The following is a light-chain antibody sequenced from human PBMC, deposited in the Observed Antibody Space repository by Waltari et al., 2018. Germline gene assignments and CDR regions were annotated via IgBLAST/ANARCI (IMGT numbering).Light chain of an antibody. V-gene: IGKV1-33*01. Sequence: DIQMTQSPSSLSASVGDRVTISCQASRDINNFLNWYQQKPGQAPKLLIYDASNLEIGVPSRFSGRGSGTHFTFTISSLQPEDVATYYCQQNDDFPPYTFGQGTKVEIK. CDR2: DAS. CDR1: RDINNF. CDR3: QQNDDFPPYT. J-gene: IGKJ2*01.